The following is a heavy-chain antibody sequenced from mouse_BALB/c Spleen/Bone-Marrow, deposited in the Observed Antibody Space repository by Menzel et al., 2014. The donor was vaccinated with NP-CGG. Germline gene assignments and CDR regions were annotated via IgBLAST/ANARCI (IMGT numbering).Heavy chain of an antibody. CDR1: GYSFTGSF. V-gene: IGHV1-20*02. D-gene: IGHD2-4*01. CDR3: ARSGDYGGFAY. J-gene: IGHJ3*01. CDR2: IHPYSGDT. Sequence: EVQLQQSGPGLVKPGASVKISCKASGYSFTGSFMNWVMQSHGKSLEWIGRIHPYSGDTFYNQKFKGKATLTVDKSSSTAHMELGSLASEDSAVYYCARSGDYGGFAYWGQGTLVTVSA.